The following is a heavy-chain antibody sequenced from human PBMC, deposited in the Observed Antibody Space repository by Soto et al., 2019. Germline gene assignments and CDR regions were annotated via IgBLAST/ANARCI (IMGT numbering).Heavy chain of an antibody. CDR2: IYHSGST. J-gene: IGHJ4*02. CDR3: ARVGSGEVTRFDY. Sequence: SETLSLTCAVSSGSISSSNWWSWVRQPPGKGLEWIGEIYHSGSTNYNPSLKSRVTISVDKSKNQFSLKLSSVTTADTAVYYCARVGSGEVTRFDYWGQGTLVTVSS. D-gene: IGHD2-21*02. CDR1: SGSISSSNW. V-gene: IGHV4-4*02.